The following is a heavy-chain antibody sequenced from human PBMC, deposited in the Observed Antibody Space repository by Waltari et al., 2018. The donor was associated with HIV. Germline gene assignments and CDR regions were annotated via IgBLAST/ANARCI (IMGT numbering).Heavy chain of an antibody. CDR3: ARMAARTT. J-gene: IGHJ5*02. CDR1: GFPFSSYW. V-gene: IGHV3-74*01. D-gene: IGHD1-1*01. CDR2: INSDGSST. Sequence: EVLLVESGGGLVQPGGSLRLSCAVSGFPFSSYWMHWVRQVPGKGLVGVSRINSDGSSTSYADSVKGRFTISRDNAKNTLYLQMNSLRAEDTAVYYCARMAARTTWGQGTLVTVSS.